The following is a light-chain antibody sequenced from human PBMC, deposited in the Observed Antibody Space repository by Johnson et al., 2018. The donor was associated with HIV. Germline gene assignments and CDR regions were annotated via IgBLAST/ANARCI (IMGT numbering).Light chain of an antibody. CDR3: GTWDSSLSYV. CDR1: SSNIGNNY. J-gene: IGLJ1*01. V-gene: IGLV1-51*02. Sequence: QSVLTQPPSVSAAPGQKVTISCSGSSSNIGNNYVSWYQQLPGTAPKLLIYENNKRPSGIPDRFSGSKSGTSATLGITGLQTGDEADYYCGTWDSSLSYVFGTVTKVTVL. CDR2: ENN.